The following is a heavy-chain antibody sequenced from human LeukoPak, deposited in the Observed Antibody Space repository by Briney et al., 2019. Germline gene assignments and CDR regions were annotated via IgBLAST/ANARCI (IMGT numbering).Heavy chain of an antibody. D-gene: IGHD4-17*01. CDR1: GFTLTDHY. Sequence: GGSLRLSCTVSGFTLTDHYMSWFRQSPGRGLEWISWITSSGTTRDYADSVKGRFTISRDNTKNSVYLQMTSLRPDDTAVYYCARDPDYGEPYWGQGTLVTVSS. J-gene: IGHJ4*02. CDR3: ARDPDYGEPY. V-gene: IGHV3-11*01. CDR2: ITSSGTTR.